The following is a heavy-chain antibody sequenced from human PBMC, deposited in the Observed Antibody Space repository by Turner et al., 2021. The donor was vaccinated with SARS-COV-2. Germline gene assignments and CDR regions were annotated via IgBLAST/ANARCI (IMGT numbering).Heavy chain of an antibody. CDR3: DRGPDAFDI. Sequence: QVQLVQSGAEVKTPGASVKVSCKASGYTFTGYYMHWVRQATVQGLEWMGWINPNSGGTNYVQKFQGRVTMTRDTSISTAYMEVSRLRSDDTAVYYCDRGPDAFDIWGQGTMVTVSS. J-gene: IGHJ3*02. D-gene: IGHD3-10*01. V-gene: IGHV1-2*02. CDR1: GYTFTGYY. CDR2: INPNSGGT.